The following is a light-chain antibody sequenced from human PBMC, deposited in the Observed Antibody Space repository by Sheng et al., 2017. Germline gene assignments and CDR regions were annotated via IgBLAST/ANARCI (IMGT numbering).Light chain of an antibody. CDR2: KAS. J-gene: IGKJ1*01. V-gene: IGKV1-5*03. CDR3: QQYSDDWT. Sequence: DIQMTQSPSTLSASVGARVTITCRASRSVSSWLAWYQQKPGKAPKILIYKASFLVKTGSRLKVTAAVESGTEFTLTISSLQPDDSATYYCQQYSDDWTFGQGTKVE. CDR1: RSVSSW.